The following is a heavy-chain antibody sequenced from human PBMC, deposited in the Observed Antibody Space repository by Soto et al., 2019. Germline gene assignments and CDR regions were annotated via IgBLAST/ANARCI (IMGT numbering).Heavy chain of an antibody. V-gene: IGHV4-4*02. D-gene: IGHD3-16*01. CDR1: GDSISSSNW. J-gene: IGHJ4*02. CDR3: ARVPDTIIITLGDY. Sequence: VQLQESGPGLVKPSGTLSLTCGVSGDSISSSNWWSWVRQSPGKGLEWIGEIYHSGSTNYNPSPQSRVTMSVDKSKNQFSLKLSSVTAADTAVYYCARVPDTIIITLGDYWGQGTLVTVSS. CDR2: IYHSGST.